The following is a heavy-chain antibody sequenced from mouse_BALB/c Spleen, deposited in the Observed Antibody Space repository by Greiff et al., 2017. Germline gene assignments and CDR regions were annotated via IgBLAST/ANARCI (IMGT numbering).Heavy chain of an antibody. V-gene: IGHV14-4*02. Sequence: VQLQQSGAELVRSGASVKLSCTASGFNIKDYYMHWVKQRPEQGLEWIGWIDPENGDTEYAPKFQGKATMTADTSSNTAYLQLSSLTSEDTAVYYCNAMITTGDYWGQGTSVTVSS. D-gene: IGHD2-4*01. CDR2: IDPENGDT. CDR1: GFNIKDYY. CDR3: NAMITTGDY. J-gene: IGHJ4*01.